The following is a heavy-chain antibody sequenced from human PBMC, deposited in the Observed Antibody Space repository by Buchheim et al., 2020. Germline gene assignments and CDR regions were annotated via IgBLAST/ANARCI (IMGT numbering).Heavy chain of an antibody. CDR1: GFSLSTTGMC. CDR2: IDWDDDK. D-gene: IGHD1-26*01. V-gene: IGHV2-70*01. Sequence: QVTLRESGPALVKPTQTLTLTCTFSGFSLSTTGMCVTWIRQPPGKALEWLALIDWDDDKYYNTSLRTRLTISQDTSKTQVVLTMTNMDPVDTATYYCARILGFCGSSFPETFDVWGQGT. CDR3: ARILGFCGSSFPETFDV. J-gene: IGHJ3*01.